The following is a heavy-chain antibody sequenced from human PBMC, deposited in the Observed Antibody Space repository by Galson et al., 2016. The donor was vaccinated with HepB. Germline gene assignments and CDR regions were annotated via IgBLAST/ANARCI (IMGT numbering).Heavy chain of an antibody. J-gene: IGHJ4*02. CDR2: ISIDGTKT. D-gene: IGHD6-19*01. CDR1: GFTFSSYG. CDR3: AKWGRGWYHFDI. Sequence: SLRLSRAASGFTFSSYGMHWVRQAPGKGLEWVAVISIDGTKTYYGGGGGGGFTGAGDSSRNTLSLHLNSLRVEDTAVYYCAKWGRGWYHFDIWGQGTLVSVSS. V-gene: IGHV3-30*04.